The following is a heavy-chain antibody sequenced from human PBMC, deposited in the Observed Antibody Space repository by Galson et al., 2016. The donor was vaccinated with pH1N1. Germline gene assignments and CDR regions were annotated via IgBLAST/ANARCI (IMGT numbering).Heavy chain of an antibody. J-gene: IGHJ2*01. CDR2: MNPNSGNT. CDR1: GYTFTNFD. V-gene: IGHV1-8*01. D-gene: IGHD2-21*02. Sequence: SVKVSCKASGYTFTNFDINWVRQATGQGLEWMGWMNPNSGNTGYAQKFQGRVTMTRNTSIRTAYMVLSSLRSEDTAIYYCAIMYCGGDCPPGYFDLWGRGTLVTVSS. CDR3: AIMYCGGDCPPGYFDL.